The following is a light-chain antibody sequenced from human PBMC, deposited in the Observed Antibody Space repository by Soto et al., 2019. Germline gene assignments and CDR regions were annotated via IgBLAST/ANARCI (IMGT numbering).Light chain of an antibody. CDR3: QQYGSSPGVT. CDR2: GAS. Sequence: EIVLMQSPGTLSLSPGERATLSCRASQSVSSSYLAWYQQKPGQAPRLLIYGASNRATGIPDRFSGSGSGTDFTLTISRLEPEDFAVYYYQQYGSSPGVTFGPGTKVDIK. V-gene: IGKV3-20*01. CDR1: QSVSSSY. J-gene: IGKJ3*01.